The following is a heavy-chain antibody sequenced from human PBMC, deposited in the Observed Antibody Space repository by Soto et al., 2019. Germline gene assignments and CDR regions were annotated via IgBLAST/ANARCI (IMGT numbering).Heavy chain of an antibody. Sequence: SQTLSLTCTVSGGSISSGGYYWSWIRQHPGKGLEWIGYIYYSGSTYYNPSLKSRVTISVDTSKNQFSLKLSSVTAADTAVYYCARDLRLYYYGSGSSSPSWFDPWGQGTLVTVSS. CDR1: GGSISSGGYY. V-gene: IGHV4-31*03. CDR2: IYYSGST. CDR3: ARDLRLYYYGSGSSSPSWFDP. J-gene: IGHJ5*02. D-gene: IGHD3-10*01.